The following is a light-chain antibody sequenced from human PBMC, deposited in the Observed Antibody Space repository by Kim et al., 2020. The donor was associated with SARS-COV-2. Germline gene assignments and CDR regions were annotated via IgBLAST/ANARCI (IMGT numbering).Light chain of an antibody. J-gene: IGLJ1*01. CDR2: DVN. V-gene: IGLV2-14*03. Sequence: QSALTQPASVSVSQGQSITISCPGTSSDVGGYNYVAWYQQHPGKAPKVMIYDVNNRPSGVSSRFSGSKSGNTASLTISGPQTGDVADYYCISYSSIGTYVSATGTKVTFL. CDR1: SSDVGGYNY. CDR3: ISYSSIGTYV.